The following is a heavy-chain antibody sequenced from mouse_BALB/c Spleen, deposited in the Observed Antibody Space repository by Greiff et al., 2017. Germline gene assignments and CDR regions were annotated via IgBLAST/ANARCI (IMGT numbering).Heavy chain of an antibody. CDR2: ISDGGSYT. CDR3: ARERGYGNYRYFDV. Sequence: EVQRVESGGGLVKPGGSLKLSCAASGFTFSDYYMYWVRQTPEKRLEWVATISDGGSYTYYPDSVKGRFTISRDNAKNNLYLQMSSLKSEDTAMYYCARERGYGNYRYFDVWGAGTTVTVSS. V-gene: IGHV5-4*02. D-gene: IGHD2-1*01. CDR1: GFTFSDYY. J-gene: IGHJ1*01.